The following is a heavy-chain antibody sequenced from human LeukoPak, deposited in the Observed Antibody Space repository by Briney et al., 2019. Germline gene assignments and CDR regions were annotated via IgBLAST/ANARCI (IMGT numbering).Heavy chain of an antibody. J-gene: IGHJ6*03. Sequence: ASVKVSCKASGYSFTDYFIHWVRQAPGQGLEWMGWINPNSGGTNYAQKFQGRLTMTRDTSISTVYMDLSWLTSDDTAVYYCARDLSHGIDYYYYMDGWGKGTTVTVSS. CDR3: ARDLSHGIDYYYYMDG. CDR1: GYSFTDYF. V-gene: IGHV1-2*02. CDR2: INPNSGGT. D-gene: IGHD2/OR15-2a*01.